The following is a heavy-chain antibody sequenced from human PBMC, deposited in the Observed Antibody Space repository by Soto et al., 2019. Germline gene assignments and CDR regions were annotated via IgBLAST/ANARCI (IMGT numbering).Heavy chain of an antibody. Sequence: PGGSLRLSCVVSGFTLSGRNSGYRMNWVRQDPGKGLEWVASISSSSAQIHYADSVRGRFTISKDNARKSVDLQMSNLRVEDTAVYFFSRGAPSCNSVTCYGTRGMDVWGQGTTVTVSS. J-gene: IGHJ6*02. D-gene: IGHD3-16*01. V-gene: IGHV3-21*01. CDR1: GFTLSGRNSGYR. CDR3: SRGAPSCNSVTCYGTRGMDV. CDR2: ISSSSAQI.